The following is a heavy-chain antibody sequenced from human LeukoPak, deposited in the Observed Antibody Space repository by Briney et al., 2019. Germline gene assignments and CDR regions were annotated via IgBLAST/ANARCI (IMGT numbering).Heavy chain of an antibody. D-gene: IGHD4-23*01. CDR3: TKGDDYGANTRLPKFNWFDP. Sequence: QSGGSLRLSCAASGFSFSKYAMHSVRQAPGKGLEWGSFIRYEGNIKNYADSVKGRFTISRDNSKDTLYFQMNSLRAEDTAVYYCTKGDDYGANTRLPKFNWFDPWGQGALVTVSS. V-gene: IGHV3-30*02. CDR1: GFSFSKYA. CDR2: IRYEGNIK. J-gene: IGHJ5*02.